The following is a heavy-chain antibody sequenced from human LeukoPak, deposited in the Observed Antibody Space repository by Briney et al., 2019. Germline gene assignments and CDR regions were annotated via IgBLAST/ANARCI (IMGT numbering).Heavy chain of an antibody. J-gene: IGHJ4*02. V-gene: IGHV3-21*01. CDR3: AREGSGVAGHFDY. D-gene: IGHD6-19*01. Sequence: IPGGSLRLSCAASGFTFSSYRMNWVRRAPGKGLEWVSSISSSSSYIYYADSVKGRFTISRDNAKNSLYLQMDSLRAEDTAVYYCAREGSGVAGHFDYWGQGTLVTVSS. CDR1: GFTFSSYR. CDR2: ISSSSSYI.